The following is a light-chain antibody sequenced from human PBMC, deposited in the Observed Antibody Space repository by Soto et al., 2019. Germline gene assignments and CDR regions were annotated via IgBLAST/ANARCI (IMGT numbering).Light chain of an antibody. V-gene: IGKV3-20*01. CDR3: QQYGSSPPFT. J-gene: IGKJ3*01. Sequence: EIVLTQSPGTLSLSPGERATLSCRASQSVSSSYLAWYQQKPGQAPRFLIYGASSRATGIPDRFSGSGSGTDFTLTISRLEPEDFAVYYCQQYGSSPPFTFGHGTKVDIK. CDR2: GAS. CDR1: QSVSSSY.